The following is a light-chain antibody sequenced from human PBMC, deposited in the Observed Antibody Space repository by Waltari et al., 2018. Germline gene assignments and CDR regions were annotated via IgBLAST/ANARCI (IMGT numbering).Light chain of an antibody. J-gene: IGKJ1*01. CDR1: QGVSDY. CDR3: QQIYNFPRS. Sequence: DIQMTQSPSSLSASVGDSVTISCRASQGVSDYVNWYQQRPGKAPKLLVYSASTLQSGVPSRFSGSISGTNFTLTISSLQPEDFATYYCQQIYNFPRSFGQGTKVEIK. V-gene: IGKV1-39*01. CDR2: SAS.